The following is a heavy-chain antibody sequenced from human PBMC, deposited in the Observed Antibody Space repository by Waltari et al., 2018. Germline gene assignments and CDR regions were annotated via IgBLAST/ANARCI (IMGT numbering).Heavy chain of an antibody. D-gene: IGHD6-13*01. CDR3: ARGAAAGSGPLIDY. CDR2: VCRSGNP. V-gene: IGHV4-38-2*01. J-gene: IGHJ4*02. CDR1: GYSIRSGYY. Sequence: QVQLQESGPGLLNPSETLSLTCAVSGYSIRSGYYWGWVRQPPGKGLEWIGIVCRSGNPNYTPSLRSRLSISADTSNNHLSLKLGSVTAADTAVYYGARGAAAGSGPLIDYWGQGILVTVSS.